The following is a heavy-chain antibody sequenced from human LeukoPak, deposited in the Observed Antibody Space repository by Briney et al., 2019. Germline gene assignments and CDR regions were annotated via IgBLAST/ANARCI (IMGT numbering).Heavy chain of an antibody. Sequence: GGSLRLSCAASGFTFSSYSMDWVRQAPGKGLEWVSSISSNSSYIYYADSVKGRFTISRDNAKNSLFLQMNSLRAEDTAVYYCARELMGLTMIVVVNPIDYWGQGTLVTVSS. V-gene: IGHV3-21*01. D-gene: IGHD3-22*01. J-gene: IGHJ4*02. CDR3: ARELMGLTMIVVVNPIDY. CDR2: ISSNSSYI. CDR1: GFTFSSYS.